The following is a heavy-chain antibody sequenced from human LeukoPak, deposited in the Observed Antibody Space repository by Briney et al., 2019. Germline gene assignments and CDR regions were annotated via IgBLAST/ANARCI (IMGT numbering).Heavy chain of an antibody. J-gene: IGHJ5*02. V-gene: IGHV3-7*01. D-gene: IGHD2-2*01. CDR1: GFTFSKYW. Sequence: GSLRLSCSASGFTFSKYWMSLVRQAPGKGLEGVANIKPDGSEKYYVDSVKGRFTISRDNAKNSLYLQMNSLRAEDTAVYYCARDDCSSISCYHNWFDPWGQGTLVTVSS. CDR3: ARDDCSSISCYHNWFDP. CDR2: IKPDGSEK.